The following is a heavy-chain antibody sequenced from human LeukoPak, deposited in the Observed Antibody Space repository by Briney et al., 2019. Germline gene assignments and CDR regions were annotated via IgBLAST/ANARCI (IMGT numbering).Heavy chain of an antibody. V-gene: IGHV3-74*01. D-gene: IGHD3-22*01. CDR1: GFTFSSYW. J-gene: IGHJ3*02. Sequence: GGSLRLSCAASGFTFSSYWMHWVRQAPRKGLVWVSRINSDGSSTSYADSVKGRFTISRDNAKNTLYLQMNSLRAEDTAVYYCARDGPTYYYDSSGYRDAFDIWGQGTMVTVSS. CDR2: INSDGSST. CDR3: ARDGPTYYYDSSGYRDAFDI.